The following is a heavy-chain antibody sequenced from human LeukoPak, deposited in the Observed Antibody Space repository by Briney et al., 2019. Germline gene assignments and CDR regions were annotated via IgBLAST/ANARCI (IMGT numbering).Heavy chain of an antibody. CDR3: ARAPNSGTLGEDY. CDR2: NRNKANIYTT. Sequence: AGSLRLSCAASGFTFSVHYMNWVRQAPGKGLDWVGLNRNKANIYTTEYAASVKGRFTISRDDSKNSLYLQMNSLKTEDTAVYYCARAPNSGTLGEDYWGQGTLVTVSS. V-gene: IGHV3-72*01. D-gene: IGHD1-26*01. CDR1: GFTFSVHY. J-gene: IGHJ4*02.